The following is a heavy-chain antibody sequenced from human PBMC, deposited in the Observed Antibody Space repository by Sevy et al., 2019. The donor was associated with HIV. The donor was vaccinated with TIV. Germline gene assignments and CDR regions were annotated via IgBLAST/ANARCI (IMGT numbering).Heavy chain of an antibody. CDR2: INHSGST. CDR3: ARGPITMVRGVIKYYYYYGMDV. J-gene: IGHJ6*02. D-gene: IGHD3-10*01. V-gene: IGHV4-34*01. Sequence: SETLSLTCAVYGGSFSGYYWSWIRQPPGKGLDWIGEINHSGSTNYNPSLKSRVTISVDTSKNQFPLKLSSVTAADTAVYYCARGPITMVRGVIKYYYYYGMDVWGQGTTVTVSS. CDR1: GGSFSGYY.